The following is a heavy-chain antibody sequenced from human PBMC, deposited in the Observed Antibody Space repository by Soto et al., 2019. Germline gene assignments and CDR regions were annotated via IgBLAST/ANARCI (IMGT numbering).Heavy chain of an antibody. CDR1: GGSISSYY. CDR2: IYYSGST. D-gene: IGHD5-12*01. V-gene: IGHV4-59*01. J-gene: IGHJ6*03. CDR3: ARGGGYDPRYYYYYYMDV. Sequence: SETLSLTCTVSGGSISSYYWSWIRQPPGKGLEWIGYIYYSGSTNYNPSLKSRVTISVDTSKNQFSLKLSSVTAADTAVYYCARGGGYDPRYYYYYYMDVWGKGTTVTVSS.